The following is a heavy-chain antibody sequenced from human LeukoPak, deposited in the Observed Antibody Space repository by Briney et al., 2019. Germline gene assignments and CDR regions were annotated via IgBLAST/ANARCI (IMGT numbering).Heavy chain of an antibody. D-gene: IGHD1-26*01. V-gene: IGHV4-59*01. CDR3: ARGRSNYYGMDV. CDR1: DGSINSYY. CDR2: IYYNGNT. Sequence: ASETLSLTCSVSDGSINSYYWNWIRRPPGKGLEWIGYIYYNGNTNYSPSLKSRVTMSVDTSKNLFSLKVSSVTAADTAVYYCARGRSNYYGMDVWGQGTTVTVSS. J-gene: IGHJ6*02.